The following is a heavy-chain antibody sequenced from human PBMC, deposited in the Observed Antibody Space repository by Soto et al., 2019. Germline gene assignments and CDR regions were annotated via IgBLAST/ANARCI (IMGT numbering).Heavy chain of an antibody. V-gene: IGHV3-7*01. CDR2: IKQDGSEK. CDR1: GFTFSSYW. Sequence: GGSLRLSCAASGFTFSSYWMSWVRQAPGKGLEWVANIKQDGSEKYYVDSVKGRFTISRDNAKNSLYLQMNSLRAEDTAVYYCASRSRSLIYYYYYYGMDVCGQGTTVTVYS. D-gene: IGHD6-13*01. J-gene: IGHJ6*02. CDR3: ASRSRSLIYYYYYYGMDV.